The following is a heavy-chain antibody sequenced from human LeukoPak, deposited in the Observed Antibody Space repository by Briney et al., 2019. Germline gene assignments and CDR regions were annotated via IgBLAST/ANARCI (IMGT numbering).Heavy chain of an antibody. D-gene: IGHD6-19*01. CDR2: IKQDGSDK. Sequence: GGSLSLSCAASGFTFNGYWMTWVRQAPGKGLEWVADIKQDGSDKYYAGSVKGRFTISRDNAKNSLYLQMNSLRAEDTAVYFCARYNSAWKTDDYWGQGTLVTVSS. V-gene: IGHV3-7*03. J-gene: IGHJ4*02. CDR3: ARYNSAWKTDDY. CDR1: GFTFNGYW.